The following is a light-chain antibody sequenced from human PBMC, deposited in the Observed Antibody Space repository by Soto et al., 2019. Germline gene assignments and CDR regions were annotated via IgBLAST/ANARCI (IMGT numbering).Light chain of an antibody. Sequence: QSVLTQPPSASGTPGQRVTISCSGSSSNIGSNPVNWYQQLPGTAPKLLIHSDNHRPSGVPDRFSGSKSGTSASLAIRGLQSADEADYCCSTWDDSLNGVVFGGGTKLTVL. CDR2: SDN. J-gene: IGLJ2*01. V-gene: IGLV1-44*01. CDR3: STWDDSLNGVV. CDR1: SSNIGSNP.